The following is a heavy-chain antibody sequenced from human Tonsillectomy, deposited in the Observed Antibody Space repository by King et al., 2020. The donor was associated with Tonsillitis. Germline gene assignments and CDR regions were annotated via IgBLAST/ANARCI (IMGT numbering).Heavy chain of an antibody. CDR3: ARGISAAGGRWYFDL. J-gene: IGHJ2*01. Sequence: VQLVESGGGLVQPGGSLRLSCAASGFTFSNYWMSWVRQAPGKGLEWVANIRQDGSETYYVDSVKGRFTISRDNAKNSLYLPMTSLRAEDTAVYYCARGISAAGGRWYFDLWGRGTLVTVSS. CDR1: GFTFSNYW. D-gene: IGHD6-13*01. V-gene: IGHV3-7*04. CDR2: IRQDGSET.